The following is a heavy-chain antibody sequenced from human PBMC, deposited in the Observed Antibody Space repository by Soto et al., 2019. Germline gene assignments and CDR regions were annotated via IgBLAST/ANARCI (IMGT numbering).Heavy chain of an antibody. CDR2: ISTSNGNT. J-gene: IGHJ4*02. D-gene: IGHD2-8*01. CDR3: AIYRCANPLFY. V-gene: IGHV1-18*01. CDR1: GYTFTIYG. Sequence: QVQLVQSGAEVKKPGASVKVSCKASGYTFTIYGISWVRQAPGQGLEWMGWISTSNGNTNYAQKLQGGVTMTTDTAPGATSMELSSLKPDDTAGDDWAIYRCANPLFYWGQGTMVTVSS.